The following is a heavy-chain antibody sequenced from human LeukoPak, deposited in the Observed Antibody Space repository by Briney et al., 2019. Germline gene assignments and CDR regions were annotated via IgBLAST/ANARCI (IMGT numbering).Heavy chain of an antibody. CDR3: ARAYKYAFDI. J-gene: IGHJ3*02. CDR2: ISAYNGNT. Sequence: ASVKVSCKTSGYTFISYGITWVRQAPGQGLEWMGWISAYNGNTNYAQKLQGRVTMTTDTSTSTAYMELRSLRSDDTAVYYCARAYKYAFDIWGQGTMVTVSS. V-gene: IGHV1-18*01. D-gene: IGHD3-10*01. CDR1: GYTFISYG.